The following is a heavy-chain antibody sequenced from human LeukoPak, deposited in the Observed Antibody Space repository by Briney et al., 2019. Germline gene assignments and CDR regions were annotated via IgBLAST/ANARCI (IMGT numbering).Heavy chain of an antibody. J-gene: IGHJ4*02. CDR2: ISYDGSNK. D-gene: IGHD5-24*01. Sequence: GGSLRLSCAASGFTFSSYAMHWVRQAPGKGLEWVAVISYDGSNKYYADSVKGRFTISRDNSKNTLYLQMNSLRAEDTAVYYCAKDPRDMTGYFDYWGQGTLVTVSS. V-gene: IGHV3-30*04. CDR1: GFTFSSYA. CDR3: AKDPRDMTGYFDY.